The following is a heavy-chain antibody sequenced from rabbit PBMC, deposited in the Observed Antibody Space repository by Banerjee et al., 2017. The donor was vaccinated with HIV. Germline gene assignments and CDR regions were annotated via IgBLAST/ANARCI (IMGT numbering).Heavy chain of an antibody. CDR3: ARGANYAAWGSSL. Sequence: QSLEESGGDLVKPGASLKLSCKASGFTLSNYWMCWVRQAPGKGLEWIGCIYGDSITTHYANWAKGRFTISKTSSTTVTLQMTSLTAADTATYFCARGANYAAWGSSLWGPGTLVTVS. V-gene: IGHV1S40*01. D-gene: IGHD4-2*01. CDR1: GFTLSNYW. CDR2: IYGDSITT. J-gene: IGHJ4*01.